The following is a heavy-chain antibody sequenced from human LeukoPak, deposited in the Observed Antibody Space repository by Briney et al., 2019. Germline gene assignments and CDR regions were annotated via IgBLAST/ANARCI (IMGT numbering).Heavy chain of an antibody. CDR1: GFAFDEYT. D-gene: IGHD2-2*01. CDR2: ISGDGGRI. Sequence: GGSLRLSCAASGFAFDEYTMHWVRQAPGKGLEWVSLISGDGGRIYYADSVRGRFTISRDNSKNSLFLQMDNLRIEDTALYYSTKDRYCSSSSCPTYDWGQGTLVTVSS. V-gene: IGHV3-43*02. CDR3: TKDRYCSSSSCPTYD. J-gene: IGHJ4*02.